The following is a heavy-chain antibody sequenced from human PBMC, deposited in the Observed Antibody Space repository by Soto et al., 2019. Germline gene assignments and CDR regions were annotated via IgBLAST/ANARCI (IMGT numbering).Heavy chain of an antibody. J-gene: IGHJ6*02. CDR1: GYIFSDDW. CDR3: AREAGSGCHGQDGRGMAV. D-gene: IGHD6-19*01. Sequence: EVHLVESGGGLVQPGGSLRLSCSASGYIFSDDWMAWVRQGPGKGLEWVAHIKGDESERYDEDSVRGRFNISRDNAKKSLYLQMNSLGVEYTCVYYCAREAGSGCHGQDGRGMAVWGQGTTVTVSS. CDR2: IKGDESER. V-gene: IGHV3-7*05.